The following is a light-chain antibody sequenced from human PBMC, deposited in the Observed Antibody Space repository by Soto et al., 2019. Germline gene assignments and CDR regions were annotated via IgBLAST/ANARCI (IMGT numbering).Light chain of an antibody. V-gene: IGLV2-23*02. CDR2: EVN. CDR1: ISDVGSHNL. Sequence: QSVLTQPASVSWSPGQSITISCTGTISDVGSHNLVSWYQQHPDKAPKLIIYEVNERPSGVSSRFSGSKSGNTASLTVSGLQPDDEADYHCCSFAGSNPFPYVFGTGTKVTVL. CDR3: CSFAGSNPFPYV. J-gene: IGLJ1*01.